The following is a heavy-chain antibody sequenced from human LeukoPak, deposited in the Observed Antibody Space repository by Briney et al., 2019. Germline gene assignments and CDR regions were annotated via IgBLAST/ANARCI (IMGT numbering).Heavy chain of an antibody. CDR2: IKTDGSDT. Sequence: PGGSLRVSCVASGFTFSSYWMHWVRQVPGKGPVWVSRIKTDGSDTNYADSAKRRFTISRDNAKNTLYLQMNSLRGEDTAIYYCVRGDSGWFEYWGQGTLVTVSS. J-gene: IGHJ4*02. CDR1: GFTFSSYW. CDR3: VRGDSGWFEY. V-gene: IGHV3-74*01. D-gene: IGHD6-19*01.